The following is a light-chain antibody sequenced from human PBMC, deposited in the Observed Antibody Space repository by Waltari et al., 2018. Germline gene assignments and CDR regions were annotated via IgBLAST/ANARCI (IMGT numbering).Light chain of an antibody. CDR3: ATWDDSLSGYV. Sequence: QSVLTQPPSASGTPGQRVTIFCSGGTSNIGTSYVYWDQQFPGTAPNLLIFRNHQRPPGVPDRFSGSKSGTSASLAISGLRSEDEAEYFCATWDDSLSGYVFGAGTKVTVL. J-gene: IGLJ1*01. V-gene: IGLV1-47*01. CDR2: RNH. CDR1: TSNIGTSY.